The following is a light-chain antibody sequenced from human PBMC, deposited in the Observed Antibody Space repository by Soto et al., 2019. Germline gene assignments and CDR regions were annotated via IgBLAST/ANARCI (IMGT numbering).Light chain of an antibody. CDR2: DVS. V-gene: IGLV2-11*01. Sequence: QSALTQPRSVSGSPGQSVTISCTGTSSDVGGYNYVSWYQQHPGKAPKLVIYDVSKWPSGVPDRFSDSKSGNTASLTISWIQVEDEADYYGSSYAGNSLWVFGGGTKLTVL. J-gene: IGLJ3*02. CDR1: SSDVGGYNY. CDR3: SSYAGNSLWV.